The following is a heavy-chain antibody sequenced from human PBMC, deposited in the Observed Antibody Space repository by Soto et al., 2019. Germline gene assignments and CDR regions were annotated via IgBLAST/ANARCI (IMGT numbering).Heavy chain of an antibody. J-gene: IGHJ4*01. V-gene: IGHV3-64D*08. D-gene: IGHD3-10*01. Sequence: GGSLRLSCPASGFTFNSLAMHWVRQAPGKGLEYVSSISHNGATTYYADSVKGRFIISRDNSKNSLFLQMSSLRTEDTAVYYWVKDRAIDYWGQGTLVTVSS. CDR2: ISHNGATT. CDR3: VKDRAIDY. CDR1: GFTFNSLA.